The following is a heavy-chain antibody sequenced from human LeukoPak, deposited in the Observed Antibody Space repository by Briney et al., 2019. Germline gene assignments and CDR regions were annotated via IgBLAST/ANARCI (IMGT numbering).Heavy chain of an antibody. CDR1: GGSISSSSYY. D-gene: IGHD2-2*01. CDR2: IYYSGST. V-gene: IGHV4-39*07. J-gene: IGHJ5*02. Sequence: SETLSLTCTVSGGSISSSSYYWGWIRQPPGKGLEWIGSIYYSGSTYYNPSLKSRVTISVDTSKNQFSLKLSSVTAADTAVYYCARVYCSSTSCYWFDPWGQGTLVTVSS. CDR3: ARVYCSSTSCYWFDP.